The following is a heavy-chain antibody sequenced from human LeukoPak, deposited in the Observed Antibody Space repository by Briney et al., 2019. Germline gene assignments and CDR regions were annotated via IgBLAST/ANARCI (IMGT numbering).Heavy chain of an antibody. Sequence: SETLSLTCAVYGGSFSGYYWSWIRQPPGKGLEWIGEINHSGSTNYNPSLKSRVTISVDTSKNQFSLKLSSVTAADTAVYHCARVPTWKSYYYYGMDVWGQGTTVTVSS. D-gene: IGHD1-1*01. V-gene: IGHV4-34*01. CDR3: ARVPTWKSYYYYGMDV. J-gene: IGHJ6*02. CDR2: INHSGST. CDR1: GGSFSGYY.